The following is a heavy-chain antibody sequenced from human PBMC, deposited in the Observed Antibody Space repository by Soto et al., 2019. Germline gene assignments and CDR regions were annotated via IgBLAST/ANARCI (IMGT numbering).Heavy chain of an antibody. V-gene: IGHV3-33*01. J-gene: IGHJ6*02. CDR2: IWYDGSNK. CDR3: ARDSKYYDSIAYGMDV. Sequence: GGSLRLSCAASGFPFSSYGMHLVRQAPGKGLEWVAVIWYDGSNKYYADSVKGRFTISRDNSKNTLYLQMNSLRAEDTAVYYCARDSKYYDSIAYGMDVWGQGIPFTVSS. CDR1: GFPFSSYG. D-gene: IGHD3-22*01.